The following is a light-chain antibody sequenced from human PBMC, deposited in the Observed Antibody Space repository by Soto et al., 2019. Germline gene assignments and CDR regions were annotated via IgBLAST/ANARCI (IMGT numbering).Light chain of an antibody. J-gene: IGKJ4*01. CDR2: AAS. CDR3: QQSYSTPLT. Sequence: DIQMTQSPSSLSASAGDRVTITCRASQSISSYLNWYQQKPGKAPKLLIYAASSLQSGVPSRFSGSGAGTDFTLTISSLQPEDFATYSGQQSYSTPLTIGGGTKVDIK. CDR1: QSISSY. V-gene: IGKV1-39*01.